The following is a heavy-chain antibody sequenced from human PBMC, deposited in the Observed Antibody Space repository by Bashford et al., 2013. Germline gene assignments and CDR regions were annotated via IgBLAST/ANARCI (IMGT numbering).Heavy chain of an antibody. V-gene: IGHV3-23*01. CDR3: AKGFGSSPLHGMDV. D-gene: IGHD6-13*01. CDR2: ISDSGRGT. Sequence: VRQAPGKGLEWVSGISDSGRGTFYADSVKGRFTVSRDNSKSTLYLQINSLRAEDTAVYYCAKGFGSSPLHGMDVWGQGTTVTVSS. J-gene: IGHJ6*02.